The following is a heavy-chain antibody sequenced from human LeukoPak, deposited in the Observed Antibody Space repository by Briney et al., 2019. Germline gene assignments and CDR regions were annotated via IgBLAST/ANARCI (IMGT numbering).Heavy chain of an antibody. CDR2: VSNSGGST. CDR3: AKAPSGYCSGGSCYLYHFDY. CDR1: GFIFSSYT. J-gene: IGHJ4*02. Sequence: GGSLRLSCAASGFIFSSYTMSWVRQAPGKGLEWVSAVSNSGGSTYYADSVKGRFTISRDNSKNTLYLQMYSLRAEDTAVYHCAKAPSGYCSGGSCYLYHFDYWGQGTQATVSS. V-gene: IGHV3-23*01. D-gene: IGHD2-15*01.